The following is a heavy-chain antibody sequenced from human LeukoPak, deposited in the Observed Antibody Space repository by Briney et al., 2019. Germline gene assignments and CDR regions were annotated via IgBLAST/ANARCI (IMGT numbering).Heavy chain of an antibody. CDR3: AKAELWELEVPVH. Sequence: GRSLRLSCAASGFTFSSYGMHWVRQAPGKGLEWVAVISYDGSNKYYADSVKGRFTISRDNSKSTLYLQMNSLRAEDTAVYYCAKAELWELEVPVHWGQGTLVTVSS. V-gene: IGHV3-30*18. J-gene: IGHJ4*02. CDR2: ISYDGSNK. CDR1: GFTFSSYG. D-gene: IGHD1-26*01.